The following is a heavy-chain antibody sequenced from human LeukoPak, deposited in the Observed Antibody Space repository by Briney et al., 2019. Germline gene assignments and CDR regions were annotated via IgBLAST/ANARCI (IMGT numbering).Heavy chain of an antibody. J-gene: IGHJ5*02. V-gene: IGHV4-4*07. CDR1: GDSISSYY. CDR2: LYVSGST. CDR3: ARDMVRGVKANLSWFAP. Sequence: SETLSLTCTVSGDSISSYYWSWIRQPAGKGLECIVRLYVSGSTNYNPSLKSRVTMSVDTSKNQFSLRMTSVTAAGTAFYFCARDMVRGVKANLSWFAPGGQQILVTVPT. D-gene: IGHD3-10*01.